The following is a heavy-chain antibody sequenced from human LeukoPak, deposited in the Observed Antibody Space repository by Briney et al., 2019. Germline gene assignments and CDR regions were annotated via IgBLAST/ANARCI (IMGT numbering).Heavy chain of an antibody. V-gene: IGHV1-2*06. J-gene: IGHJ4*02. Sequence: GASVKVSCKASGYTFTGYYMHWVRQAPGQGLEWMGRINPNSGGTNYAQKFQGRVTMTRDTSISTAYMELSRLRSDDTAVYYCARESGGGYSYGRGDYWGQGTLVTVSS. D-gene: IGHD5-18*01. CDR1: GYTFTGYY. CDR2: INPNSGGT. CDR3: ARESGGGYSYGRGDY.